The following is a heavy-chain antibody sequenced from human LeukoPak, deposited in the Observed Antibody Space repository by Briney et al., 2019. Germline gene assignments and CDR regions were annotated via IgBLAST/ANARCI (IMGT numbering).Heavy chain of an antibody. D-gene: IGHD5-18*01. CDR2: INPNSGGS. J-gene: IGHJ4*02. V-gene: IGHV1-2*02. Sequence: ASVKVSCKASGYTFTGYYMHWVRQAPGQGPEWAGWINPNSGGSNYAQKFQGRITMTRDTSISTAFMELSRLRSDDTAVYYCAGGRRTNVDTAIDYFDYWGQGTLVTVSS. CDR3: AGGRRTNVDTAIDYFDY. CDR1: GYTFTGYY.